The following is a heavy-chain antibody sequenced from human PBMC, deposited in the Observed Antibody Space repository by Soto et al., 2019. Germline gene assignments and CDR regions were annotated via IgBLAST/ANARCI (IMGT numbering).Heavy chain of an antibody. Sequence: QVQLVQSGAEVKKPGASVKVSCKASGYTFTSYAMHWVRQAPGQRLEWMGWINAGNGNTKYSQKFQGRVTITWDTSASTAYMELSSLRSEDTAVYYCARESRTEEFDYWGQGTLVTVSS. CDR3: ARESRTEEFDY. V-gene: IGHV1-3*01. J-gene: IGHJ4*02. CDR2: INAGNGNT. CDR1: GYTFTSYA. D-gene: IGHD1-1*01.